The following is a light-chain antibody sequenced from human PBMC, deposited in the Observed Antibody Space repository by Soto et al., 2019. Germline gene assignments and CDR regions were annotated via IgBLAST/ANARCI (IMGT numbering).Light chain of an antibody. Sequence: QSVLTQPPSASGSPGQSVTISCTGTSSDVGGYNYVSWYQHHPGKAPKLIIYEVYKRPSGVLDRFSGSKSGNTAALTVSGLQAEDEADYYRSSYVGTNSYVFGTGTKVTVL. V-gene: IGLV2-8*01. CDR3: SSYVGTNSYV. CDR1: SSDVGGYNY. CDR2: EVY. J-gene: IGLJ1*01.